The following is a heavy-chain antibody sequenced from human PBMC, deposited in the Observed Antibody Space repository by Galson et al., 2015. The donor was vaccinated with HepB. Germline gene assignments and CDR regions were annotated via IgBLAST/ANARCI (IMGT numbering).Heavy chain of an antibody. CDR2: ISSSGSTI. CDR3: GRDHSSSWAFYYYGMYV. J-gene: IGHJ6*02. D-gene: IGHD6-13*01. CDR1: GFTFSSYE. Sequence: LRLSCAASGFTFSSYEMNWVRQAPGKGLEWGSYISSSGSTINYADSVKGRFTTSRDNAKNSLYLQRNILRAKDTAVYYCGRDHSSSWAFYYYGMYVWGRGTTVTVSS. V-gene: IGHV3-48*03.